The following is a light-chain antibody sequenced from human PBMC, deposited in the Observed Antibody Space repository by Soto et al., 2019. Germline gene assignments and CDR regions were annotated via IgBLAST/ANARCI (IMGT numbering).Light chain of an antibody. V-gene: IGLV2-14*03. CDR2: NFT. CDR3: ISYTAFFTHI. CDR1: STDIGAYKF. Sequence: QRVLNPAVSVSASDVGSSRISCTGTSTDIGAYKFVSWYQQHPAKAPQPMNYNFTSPTSGVSNRFPSTKYGNTPPLTPSDLQSEDEGDFYCISYTAFFTHIFGTETNVTVL. J-gene: IGLJ1*01.